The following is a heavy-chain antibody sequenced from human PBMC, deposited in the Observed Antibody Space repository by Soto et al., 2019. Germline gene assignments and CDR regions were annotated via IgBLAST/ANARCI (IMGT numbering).Heavy chain of an antibody. D-gene: IGHD3-3*01. J-gene: IGHJ4*02. CDR3: ARDRPFGVVITPTIDY. V-gene: IGHV4-30-4*01. CDR2: IDYSVST. Sequence: PSETLSLTCTISGGSISSGGYYGSWIRQPPGEGLEWIGDIDYSVSTYYHPSLKSRVTLSVDTSKNQFSLKLSSVTAADTAVYYCARDRPFGVVITPTIDYWGQGTLVTVSS. CDR1: GGSISSGGYY.